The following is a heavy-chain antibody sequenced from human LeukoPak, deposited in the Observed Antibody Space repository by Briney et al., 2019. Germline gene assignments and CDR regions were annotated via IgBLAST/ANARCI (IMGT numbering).Heavy chain of an antibody. J-gene: IGHJ5*02. Sequence: SQTLSLTCAISGDIVSSNSVTWNWIRQSPSRGLEWLGRTYYRSTWYNDYAVSVRGRITVNPDTSKNQFSLHLNSVTPEDTAVYYCARRLTQYDCFDPWGQGTLVTVSS. D-gene: IGHD2-2*01. CDR3: ARRLTQYDCFDP. V-gene: IGHV6-1*01. CDR1: GDIVSSNSVT. CDR2: TYYRSTWYN.